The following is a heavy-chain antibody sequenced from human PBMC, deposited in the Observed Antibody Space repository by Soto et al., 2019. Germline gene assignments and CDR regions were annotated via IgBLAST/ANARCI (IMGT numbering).Heavy chain of an antibody. CDR1: GGSISSYY. CDR2: IYYSGST. Sequence: SETLSLTCTVSGGSISSYYWSWIRQPPGKGLEWIGYIYYSGSTNYNPSLKSRVTISVDTSKNQFSLKLSSVTAADTAVYYCGRHSTRYCSSTSCLYNWFDPWGQGTLVTVSS. CDR3: GRHSTRYCSSTSCLYNWFDP. J-gene: IGHJ5*02. D-gene: IGHD2-2*01. V-gene: IGHV4-59*08.